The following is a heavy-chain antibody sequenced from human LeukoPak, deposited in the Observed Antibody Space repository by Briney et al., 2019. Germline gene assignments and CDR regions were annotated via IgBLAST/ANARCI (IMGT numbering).Heavy chain of an antibody. J-gene: IGHJ4*02. CDR1: GFTFDDYG. Sequence: PGGSLRLSCAASGFTFDDYGMSWVRQAPGKGLEWVSVMYSGGTTHYADSVKGRFTISRDNSKNTLYLQMNSLRAEDTAVYYCTRVGLGDYFDFWGQGTLVTVSS. CDR3: TRVGLGDYFDF. CDR2: MYSGGTT. D-gene: IGHD7-27*01. V-gene: IGHV3-53*01.